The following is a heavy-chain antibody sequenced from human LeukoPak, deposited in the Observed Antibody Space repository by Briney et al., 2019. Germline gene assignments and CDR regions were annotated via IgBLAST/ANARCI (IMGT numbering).Heavy chain of an antibody. D-gene: IGHD1-26*01. V-gene: IGHV3-64D*06. Sequence: GGSLRISCSASGFTFSGHFMRWVRQAPGKGLEYVSSISINGDKTYYAESVKGRFTISRDNSKNTLYLQLSSLRVEDTAVYYCIKDRIGTWSFDHWGQGTLLTVSS. J-gene: IGHJ4*02. CDR3: IKDRIGTWSFDH. CDR1: GFTFSGHF. CDR2: ISINGDKT.